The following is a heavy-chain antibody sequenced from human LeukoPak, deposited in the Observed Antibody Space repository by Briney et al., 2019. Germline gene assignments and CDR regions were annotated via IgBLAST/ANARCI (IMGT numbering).Heavy chain of an antibody. J-gene: IGHJ5*02. CDR2: INHSGST. CDR1: GESFSGYY. CDR3: ARRKIVVVPRWWLDP. Sequence: SETLSLTCAVYGESFSGYYWSWIRQPPGKWLEWIGEINHSGSTNYNPSLKSRVTISVDTSKNQFSLKLSSVTAADTAVYYCARRKIVVVPRWWLDPWGQGTLVTVSS. D-gene: IGHD3-22*01. V-gene: IGHV4-34*01.